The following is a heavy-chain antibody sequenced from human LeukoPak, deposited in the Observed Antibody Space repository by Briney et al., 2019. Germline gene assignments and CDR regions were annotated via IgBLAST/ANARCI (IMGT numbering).Heavy chain of an antibody. V-gene: IGHV7-4-1*02. J-gene: IGHJ4*02. D-gene: IGHD3-16*02. CDR2: INTNTGNP. Sequence: ASVKVSCKASGYTFTSYAMNWVRQAPGQGLEWMGWINTNTGNPTYGQGFTGRFVFSLDTSVSTTYLQITSLKAEDTAVYFCARAFQSLGGLSLPDYWGQGTLVTVSS. CDR3: ARAFQSLGGLSLPDY. CDR1: GYTFTSYA.